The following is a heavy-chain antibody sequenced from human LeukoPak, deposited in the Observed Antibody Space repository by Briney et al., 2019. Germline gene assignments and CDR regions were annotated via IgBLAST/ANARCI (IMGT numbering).Heavy chain of an antibody. D-gene: IGHD4-11*01. CDR2: IRYDGSNK. CDR1: GFTFSSYG. J-gene: IGHJ4*02. Sequence: GGSLRLSCAASGFTFSSYGMHWVRQAPGKGLEWVAFIRYDGSNKYYADSVKGRFTISRDNSKNTLYLQMNSLRAEDTVVYYCAKDWTSNYIFDYWGQGTLVTVSS. CDR3: AKDWTSNYIFDY. V-gene: IGHV3-30*02.